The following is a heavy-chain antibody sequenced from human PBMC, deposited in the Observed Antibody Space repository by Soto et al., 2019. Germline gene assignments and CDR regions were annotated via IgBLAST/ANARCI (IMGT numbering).Heavy chain of an antibody. J-gene: IGHJ5*02. Sequence: SETLSLTCTVSGGSVSSSSYYWGWIRQPPGKGLEWIGSIYYSGSTYYNPSLKSRVTISVDTSKNQFSLKLSSVTAADTAVYYCARHPTPTGGVGHRWFDPWGQGTLVTVSS. D-gene: IGHD3-10*01. V-gene: IGHV4-39*01. CDR2: IYYSGST. CDR1: GGSVSSSSYY. CDR3: ARHPTPTGGVGHRWFDP.